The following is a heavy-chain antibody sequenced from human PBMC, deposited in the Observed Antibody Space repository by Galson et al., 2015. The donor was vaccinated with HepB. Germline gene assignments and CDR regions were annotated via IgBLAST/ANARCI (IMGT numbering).Heavy chain of an antibody. J-gene: IGHJ6*04. CDR2: INSDGSST. CDR3: ASLVAYYYFGMDV. Sequence: SLRLSCAASGFTFGKYWMYWVRQAPGKGLVWVSRINSDGSSTTYADSVRGRFTVSRDNAKNTLYLQMNSLRVEDTAVYYCASLVAYYYFGMDVWGEGTTVTVSS. D-gene: IGHD2-15*01. V-gene: IGHV3-74*01. CDR1: GFTFGKYW.